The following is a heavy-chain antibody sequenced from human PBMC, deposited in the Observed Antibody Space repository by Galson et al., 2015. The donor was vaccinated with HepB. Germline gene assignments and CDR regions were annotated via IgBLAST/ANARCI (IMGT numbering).Heavy chain of an antibody. Sequence: SLRLSCAASGLIVSTKHVFWVRQAPGRGLEWVSLIYNGGSTNYADSVRGRFTISRVNPRNTVHLQMDSLKIEDTAVYFCATASNTWSNMGAFDFWGPGTMVTVSS. CDR1: GLIVSTKH. D-gene: IGHD2-15*01. CDR3: ATASNTWSNMGAFDF. CDR2: IYNGGST. J-gene: IGHJ3*01. V-gene: IGHV3-66*02.